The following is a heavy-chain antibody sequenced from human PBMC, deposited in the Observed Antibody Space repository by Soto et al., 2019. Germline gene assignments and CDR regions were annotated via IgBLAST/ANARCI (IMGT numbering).Heavy chain of an antibody. D-gene: IGHD2-15*01. CDR2: ISDDGRNK. J-gene: IGHJ2*01. CDR1: GFTFSSYG. Sequence: QVQLVESGGGVVQPGRSLRLSCAASGFTFSSYGLHWVRQAPGKGLEWVAVISDDGRNKYYADPVKGRFTISRDNSKNTLYLQMISLRAEDTAVYYCAKSGYCSGGNCQWYFGLWGRGTLVTVSS. CDR3: AKSGYCSGGNCQWYFGL. V-gene: IGHV3-30*18.